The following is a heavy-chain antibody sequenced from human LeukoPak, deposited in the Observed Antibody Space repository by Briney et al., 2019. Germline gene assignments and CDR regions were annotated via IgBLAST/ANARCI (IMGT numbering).Heavy chain of an antibody. Sequence: ASVKVSCKASGYTFTGYYMHWVRQAPGQGLEWMGWINPNSGGTNYAQKFQGRVTMTRDTSISTAYMELSRLRSDDTAVYYCARNVGYCSSTSCPWPPYYFDYWGQGTLVTVSS. D-gene: IGHD2-2*01. J-gene: IGHJ4*02. CDR1: GYTFTGYY. CDR3: ARNVGYCSSTSCPWPPYYFDY. CDR2: INPNSGGT. V-gene: IGHV1-2*02.